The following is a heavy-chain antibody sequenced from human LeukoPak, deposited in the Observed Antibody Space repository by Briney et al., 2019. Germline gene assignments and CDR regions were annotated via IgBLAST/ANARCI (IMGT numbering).Heavy chain of an antibody. Sequence: PGGSLRLSCAASGFTFSNCAMSWARQAPGKGLEWVSAVSDGGDTTYYADSVKGRFTISRDNSKNTVDLEMNTLRAEDTALYYCVKEVRGKSYGDYWGQGTLVTVSS. CDR2: VSDGGDTT. D-gene: IGHD5-18*01. J-gene: IGHJ4*02. V-gene: IGHV3-23*01. CDR1: GFTFSNCA. CDR3: VKEVRGKSYGDY.